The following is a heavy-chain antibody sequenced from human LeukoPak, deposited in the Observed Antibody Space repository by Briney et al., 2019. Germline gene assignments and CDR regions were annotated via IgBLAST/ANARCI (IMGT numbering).Heavy chain of an antibody. Sequence: PGGSLRLSCAASGFTFSSYAMSWVRQAPGKGLEWVSAISGSGGSTYYADSVKGRFTISRDNTKNTLYLQMNSLRAEDTAVYYCAKYSGSFTLFDYWGQGTLVTVSS. CDR1: GFTFSSYA. V-gene: IGHV3-23*01. J-gene: IGHJ4*02. D-gene: IGHD1-26*01. CDR3: AKYSGSFTLFDY. CDR2: ISGSGGST.